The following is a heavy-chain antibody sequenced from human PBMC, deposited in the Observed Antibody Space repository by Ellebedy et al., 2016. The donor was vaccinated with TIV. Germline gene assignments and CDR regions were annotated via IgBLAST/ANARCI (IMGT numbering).Heavy chain of an antibody. J-gene: IGHJ5*01. D-gene: IGHD1-7*01. V-gene: IGHV3-23*01. CDR3: ASGTCAEFCYLIDS. Sequence: GESLKISCEASGFTMSTYAMNWVCQAPGKGLEWVSAISGSCGSTYYADSVKGRFTISRDNSKSALYLQMDTLRPDDTAVYYCASGTCAEFCYLIDSWGQGTLVTVSS. CDR2: ISGSCGST. CDR1: GFTMSTYA.